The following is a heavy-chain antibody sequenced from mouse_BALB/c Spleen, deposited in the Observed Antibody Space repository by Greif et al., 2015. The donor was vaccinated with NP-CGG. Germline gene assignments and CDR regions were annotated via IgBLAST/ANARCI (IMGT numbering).Heavy chain of an antibody. J-gene: IGHJ3*01. CDR3: ARRGAYYRDDETSPWFAY. Sequence: QVQLQQSGAELARPGASVKMSCKASGYTLTTYTIHWIKQSPGQGLEWIAYIIPSSGYINYNQKFKDKATLTADKSSSTAYMQLSSLTSEDSAVYYCARRGAYYRDDETSPWFAYWGQGTLVTVSA. CDR1: GYTLTTYT. V-gene: IGHV1-4*01. CDR2: IIPSSGYI. D-gene: IGHD2-14*01.